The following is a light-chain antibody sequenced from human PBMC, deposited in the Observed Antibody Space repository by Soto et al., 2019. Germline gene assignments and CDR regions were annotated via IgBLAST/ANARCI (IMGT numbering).Light chain of an antibody. V-gene: IGLV2-14*01. CDR3: SSYATSILWV. CDR1: SSDVGGYHY. J-gene: IGLJ3*02. CDR2: EVS. Sequence: QSALTQPASVSGSPGQSITISCTGTSSDVGGYHYVSWYQQHPGKAPKLMIYEVSYRPSGVSNRFSGSKSGNTASLTISGRQAEYEADYYCSSYATSILWVFGGGTKVTVL.